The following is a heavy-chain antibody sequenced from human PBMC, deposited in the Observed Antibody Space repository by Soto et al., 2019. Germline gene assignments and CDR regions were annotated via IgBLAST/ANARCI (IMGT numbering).Heavy chain of an antibody. J-gene: IGHJ6*02. CDR2: ISAYNGNT. CDR1: GYTFTSYC. D-gene: IGHD2-21*01. V-gene: IGHV1-18*01. Sequence: GTSVKVSCKASGYTFTSYCSSWVRQAPEQGLEWMGWISAYNGNTNYAQKLQGRVTMTTDTSTSTAYMELRSLRSDDTAVYYCAKIIPTNYYYYGMDVWGQGTTVTVSS. CDR3: AKIIPTNYYYYGMDV.